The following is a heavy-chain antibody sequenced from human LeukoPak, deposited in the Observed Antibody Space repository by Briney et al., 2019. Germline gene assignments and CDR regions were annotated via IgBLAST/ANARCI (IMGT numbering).Heavy chain of an antibody. CDR2: IYTSGST. CDR3: AERDGY. J-gene: IGHJ4*02. CDR1: GGSISSGSYS. Sequence: PSETLSLTCTVSGGSISSGSYSRSWIRQPAGKGLEWIGRIYTSGSTNYNPSLKSRVTISVDTSKNQFSLKLSSVTAADTAVYYCAERDGYWGQGTLVTVSS. D-gene: IGHD5-24*01. V-gene: IGHV4-61*02.